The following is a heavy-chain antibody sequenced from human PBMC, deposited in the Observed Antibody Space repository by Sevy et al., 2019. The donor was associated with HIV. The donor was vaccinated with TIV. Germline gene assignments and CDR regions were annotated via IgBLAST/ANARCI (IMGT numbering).Heavy chain of an antibody. Sequence: GGSLRLSCAASNFNFRTHAMHWVRQAPGKGLEWVALISSNGNSEFYADSVKGRFIISRDNSKDTLFLQMNSLRPDDTAVYYCARDSGYIVNWSPGGYWGQGTLVTDSS. J-gene: IGHJ4*02. CDR3: ARDSGYIVNWSPGGY. CDR1: NFNFRTHA. V-gene: IGHV3-30-3*01. CDR2: ISSNGNSE. D-gene: IGHD1-1*01.